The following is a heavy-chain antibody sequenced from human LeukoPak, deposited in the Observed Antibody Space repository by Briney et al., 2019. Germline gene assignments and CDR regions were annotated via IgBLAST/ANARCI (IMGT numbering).Heavy chain of an antibody. CDR2: ISGSGGNT. Sequence: GGSLRLSCAASGFTFSSYAMSWVRQAPGKGLEWVSIISGSGGNTYNADSVKGRFTISRDNAKNSLYLQLNSLRAEDTAVYFCARDEMYGSGSYAYFDYWGQGTLVTVSS. V-gene: IGHV3-23*01. CDR3: ARDEMYGSGSYAYFDY. CDR1: GFTFSSYA. D-gene: IGHD3-10*01. J-gene: IGHJ4*02.